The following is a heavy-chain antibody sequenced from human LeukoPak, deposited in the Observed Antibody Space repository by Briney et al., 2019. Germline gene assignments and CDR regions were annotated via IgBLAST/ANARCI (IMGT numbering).Heavy chain of an antibody. CDR1: GFSLSTSGVG. CDR3: AHGGVTTSGFDY. V-gene: IGHV2-5*02. J-gene: IGHJ4*02. Sequence: SGPTLVKPTQTLTLTCTFSGFSLSTSGVGVGWIRQPPGKALEWLALIYWVDDKRYSPSLKSRLTITKDTSKNQVVLTMTNMDPVDTATYYCAHGGVTTSGFDYWGQGTLVTVSS. D-gene: IGHD4-17*01. CDR2: IYWVDDK.